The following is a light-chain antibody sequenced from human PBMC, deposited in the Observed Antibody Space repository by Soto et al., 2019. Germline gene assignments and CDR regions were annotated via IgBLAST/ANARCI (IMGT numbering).Light chain of an antibody. CDR3: QQYSSSPPIT. CDR1: QSVSSSY. Sequence: EIVLTQSPGTLSLSPGERATLSCRASQSVSSSYLAWYQQKPGQAPRLLIYDASSRATGSPDRFSGSGSGTDFTLTISRLEPEDFAVYYCQQYSSSPPITFGQGTRLEIK. J-gene: IGKJ5*01. V-gene: IGKV3-20*01. CDR2: DAS.